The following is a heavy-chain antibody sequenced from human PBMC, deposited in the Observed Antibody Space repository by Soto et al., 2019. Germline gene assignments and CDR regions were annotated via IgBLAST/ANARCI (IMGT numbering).Heavy chain of an antibody. CDR2: IYWDDDK. J-gene: IGHJ4*02. CDR1: GFSLSTSGVG. V-gene: IGHV2-5*02. D-gene: IGHD3-22*01. CDR3: AISYYDSSGYYPQFDY. Sequence: QITLKESGPTLVKPTQTLTLTCTFSGFSLSTSGVGVGWIRQPPGKALEWLALIYWDDDKRYSPSLKSRLTITKDTSKNQVVLTMTNMDPVDTATYYCAISYYDSSGYYPQFDYWGQGTLVTVSS.